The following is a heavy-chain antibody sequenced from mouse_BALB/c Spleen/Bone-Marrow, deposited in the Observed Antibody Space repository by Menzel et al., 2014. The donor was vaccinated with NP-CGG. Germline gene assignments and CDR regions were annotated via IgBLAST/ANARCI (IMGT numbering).Heavy chain of an antibody. V-gene: IGHV2-2*02. J-gene: IGHJ2*01. D-gene: IGHD2-10*02. CDR3: ASSSMVA. CDR2: IWSGGST. CDR1: GFSLTSYG. Sequence: VKLQESGPGLVQPSQSLSITCTVSGFSLTSYGVHWVRQSPGKGLEWXGVIWSGGSTDYNAALISRLSISRDNSKSQVFFKMNSLQANDTAIYYCASSSMVAWGQGTTLTVSS.